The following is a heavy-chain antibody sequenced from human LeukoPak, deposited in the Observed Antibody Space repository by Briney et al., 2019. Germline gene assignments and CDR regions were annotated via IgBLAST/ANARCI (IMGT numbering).Heavy chain of an antibody. Sequence: SETLSLTCAVYGGSFSGYYWSWIRQPPGKGLEWIGEINHSGSTNYNPSLKSRVTISVDTSKNQFSLRLSSVTAGDTAVYYCARSSRSWFDPWGQGTLVTVSS. CDR3: ARSSRSWFDP. CDR2: INHSGST. V-gene: IGHV4-34*01. J-gene: IGHJ5*02. CDR1: GGSFSGYY.